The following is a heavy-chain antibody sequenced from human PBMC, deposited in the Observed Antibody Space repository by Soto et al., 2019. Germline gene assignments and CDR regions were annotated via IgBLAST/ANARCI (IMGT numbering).Heavy chain of an antibody. D-gene: IGHD3-3*01. V-gene: IGHV3-48*03. J-gene: IGHJ6*02. CDR1: GFTFSSYE. CDR3: ARDDDFWTGTYYYYYGMDV. Sequence: GGSLRLSCAASGFTFSSYEMNWVRQAPGKGLEWVSYISSSGSTIYYADSVKGRFTISRDNAKNSLYLQMNSLKAEDTAVYHCARDDDFWTGTYYYYYGMDVWGQGTTVTVSS. CDR2: ISSSGSTI.